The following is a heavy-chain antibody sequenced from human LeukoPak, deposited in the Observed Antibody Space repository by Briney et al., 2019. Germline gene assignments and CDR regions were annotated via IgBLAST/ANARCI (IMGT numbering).Heavy chain of an antibody. V-gene: IGHV3-7*01. Sequence: GGSLRLSCAASGLTFSSYWMSWVRQAPGKGLEWVANIKQDGSEKYYVDSVKGRFTISRDNAKNSLYLQMNSLRAEDTAVYYCARAAYCGGDCYQYYFDYWGQGTLVTVS. CDR3: ARAAYCGGDCYQYYFDY. D-gene: IGHD2-21*02. J-gene: IGHJ4*02. CDR2: IKQDGSEK. CDR1: GLTFSSYW.